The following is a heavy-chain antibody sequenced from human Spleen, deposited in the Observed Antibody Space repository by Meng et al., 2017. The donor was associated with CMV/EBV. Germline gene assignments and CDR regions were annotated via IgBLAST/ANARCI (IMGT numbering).Heavy chain of an antibody. CDR1: GFTFSSYG. V-gene: IGHV3-33*01. CDR2: IWSDGNNK. CDR3: ARDRSWYSSFDY. J-gene: IGHJ4*02. D-gene: IGHD6-13*01. Sequence: SCVASGFTFSSYGMHWVRQAPGKGLEWVAVIWSDGNNKYYADSVKGRFTISRDNSKNTLFLQMNSLRAEDTAVYYCARDRSWYSSFDYWGQGTLVTVSS.